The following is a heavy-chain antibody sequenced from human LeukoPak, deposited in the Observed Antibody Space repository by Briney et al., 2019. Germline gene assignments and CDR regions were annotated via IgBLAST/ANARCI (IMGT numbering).Heavy chain of an antibody. CDR3: ASRDYYGLFVAY. CDR2: IYYSGSI. Sequence: SETLSLTCTVSGGSVSSGDYYWSWIRQPPGKGLEWIGYIYYSGSIYYNPSLKSRVTVSVDTSKNQFSLELSSVTAADTAVYYCASRDYYGLFVAYWGQGTLVTVSS. CDR1: GGSVSSGDYY. V-gene: IGHV4-30-4*01. J-gene: IGHJ4*02. D-gene: IGHD3-10*01.